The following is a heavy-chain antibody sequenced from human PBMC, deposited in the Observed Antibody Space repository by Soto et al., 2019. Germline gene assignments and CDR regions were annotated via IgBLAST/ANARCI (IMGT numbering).Heavy chain of an antibody. D-gene: IGHD3-16*01. CDR2: ISGSGGRS. CDR1: GFTFSNYA. Sequence: EVQLLDSGGGLVQPGGSLRLSCAASGFTFSNYAITWFRQCPGKGLEWVSGISGSGGRSYYADSVKGRFTISRDNSKSTLYLQMNSLRAEDTAVYYCAKAYFVWSSEQPYYFDYWGQGTLVTVSS. J-gene: IGHJ4*02. CDR3: AKAYFVWSSEQPYYFDY. V-gene: IGHV3-23*01.